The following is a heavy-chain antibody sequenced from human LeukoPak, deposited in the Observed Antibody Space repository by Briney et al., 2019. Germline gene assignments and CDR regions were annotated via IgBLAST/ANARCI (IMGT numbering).Heavy chain of an antibody. Sequence: SETLSLTCAVYGGSFSGYYWSWIRQPPGKGLEWIGEINHSGSTNYNPSLKSRVTISVDTSKNQFSLKLSSGTAADTAVYYCARGGRYSYGYGDYWGQGTLVTVSS. D-gene: IGHD5-18*01. CDR2: INHSGST. CDR3: ARGGRYSYGYGDY. J-gene: IGHJ4*02. V-gene: IGHV4-34*01. CDR1: GGSFSGYY.